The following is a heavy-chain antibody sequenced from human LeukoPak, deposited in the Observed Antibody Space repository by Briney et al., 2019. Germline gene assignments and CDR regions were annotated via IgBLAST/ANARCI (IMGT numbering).Heavy chain of an antibody. CDR3: ARVLTAVAGPYYFDF. D-gene: IGHD6-19*01. J-gene: IGHJ4*02. Sequence: SETLSLTCTVSGGSISRHYWSWIRQPAGKGLEWIGRIYSSGNTNYNPSLNSRVTMSVDTSKNQFSLKLTSVTAADTAVYYCARVLTAVAGPYYFDFWGQGTLVTVSS. CDR2: IYSSGNT. V-gene: IGHV4-4*07. CDR1: GGSISRHY.